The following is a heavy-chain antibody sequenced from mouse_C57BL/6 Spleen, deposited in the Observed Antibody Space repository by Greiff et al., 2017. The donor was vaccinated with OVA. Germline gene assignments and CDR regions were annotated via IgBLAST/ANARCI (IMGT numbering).Heavy chain of an antibody. J-gene: IGHJ4*01. CDR3: ARDRGYSYAMDY. D-gene: IGHD2-3*01. CDR1: GFTFSSYA. CDR2: ISDGGSYT. Sequence: EVKLVESGGGLVKPGGSLKLSCAASGFTFSSYAMSWVRQTPEKRLEWVATISDGGSYTYYPDNVKGRFTISRDNAKNNLYLQMSHLKSEDTAMYYCARDRGYSYAMDYWGQGTSVTVSS. V-gene: IGHV5-4*01.